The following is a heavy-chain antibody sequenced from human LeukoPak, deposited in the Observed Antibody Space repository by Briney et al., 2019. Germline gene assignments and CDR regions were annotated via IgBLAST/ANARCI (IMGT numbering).Heavy chain of an antibody. D-gene: IGHD5-24*01. V-gene: IGHV3-21*01. CDR3: ARGTMATIRFDY. CDR2: IDSTSGYI. J-gene: IGHJ4*02. CDR1: GFTFSSYT. Sequence: PGGSLRLSCAASGFTFSSYTMNWVRQAPGKGLEWFSSIDSTSGYIYYADSVKGRFTISRDNAKNSLYLQMNSLRAEDTAVYYCARGTMATIRFDYWGQGTLVTVSS.